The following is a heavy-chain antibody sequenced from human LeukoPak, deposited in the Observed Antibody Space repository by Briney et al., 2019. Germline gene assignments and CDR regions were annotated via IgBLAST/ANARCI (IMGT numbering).Heavy chain of an antibody. CDR1: GGSISSYY. V-gene: IGHV4-59*01. D-gene: IGHD2-15*01. Sequence: SETLSLTCTVSGGSISSYYWSWIRQPPEKGLEWIGYIYYSGSTNYNPSLKSRVTISVDTSKNQFSLKLTSVTAADTAVYYCARDQGSNVGYYYYYMDVWGKGTTVTVSS. CDR3: ARDQGSNVGYYYYYMDV. CDR2: IYYSGST. J-gene: IGHJ6*03.